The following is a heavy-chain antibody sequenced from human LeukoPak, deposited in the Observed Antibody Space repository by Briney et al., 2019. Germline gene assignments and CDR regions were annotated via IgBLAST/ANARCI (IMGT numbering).Heavy chain of an antibody. V-gene: IGHV3-66*01. CDR2: FYSGGST. Sequence: GGSVRLSCAASGFTVSYNYMSWARQAPGKGLEWVSVFYSGGSTRYAEFVKGRFAISRDNSKNTPYLQLNSLRAEDTAVYFCASSSWSSEYFHYWGQ. CDR1: GFTVSYNY. D-gene: IGHD6-13*01. CDR3: ASSSWSSEYFHY. J-gene: IGHJ1*01.